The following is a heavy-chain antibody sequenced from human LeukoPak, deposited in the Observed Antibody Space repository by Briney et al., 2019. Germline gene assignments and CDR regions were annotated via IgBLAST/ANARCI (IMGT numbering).Heavy chain of an antibody. CDR2: IRYDGSNK. D-gene: IGHD3-10*01. CDR1: GFTFSIYG. V-gene: IGHV3-30*02. J-gene: IGHJ3*02. Sequence: GGSLRLSCAASGFTFSIYGMHWVRQAPGKGLEWVAFIRYDGSNKYYADSVKGRFSISRDNSKNTLYLQMNSLRAEDTAPYYCAKDQESDDAFDMWGQGTMVTVSS. CDR3: AKDQESDDAFDM.